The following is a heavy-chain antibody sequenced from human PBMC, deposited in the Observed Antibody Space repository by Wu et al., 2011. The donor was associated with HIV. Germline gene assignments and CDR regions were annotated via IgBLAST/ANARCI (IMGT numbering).Heavy chain of an antibody. CDR2: INPNTGNT. J-gene: IGHJ3*02. V-gene: IGHV1-8*03. CDR3: VRVSYYYDGSGYNDAFDI. CDR1: GYTFSNSD. D-gene: IGHD3-22*01. Sequence: QVQLVQPGAEVKKPGASVKVSCKASGYTFSNSDINWVRQAPGQGLEWVGWINPNTGNTGYGEKFQDRVTISTNTSITTAYMEVRRLGSEDTALYYCVRVSYYYDGSGYNDAFDIWGQGTLVSVS.